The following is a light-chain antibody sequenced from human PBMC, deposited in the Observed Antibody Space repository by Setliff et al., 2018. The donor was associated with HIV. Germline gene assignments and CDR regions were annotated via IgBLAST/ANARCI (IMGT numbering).Light chain of an antibody. CDR2: DVN. CDR1: SSDIGAYNY. Sequence: QSALTQPASVSGSPGQSITISCTGTSSDIGAYNYVSWYQHHPGKAPKVIIYDVNKRPSGASTRFSGSKSGTSASLTTSGLQAEDGGDYYCSSYTNTRTVVFGGGTKVTVL. J-gene: IGLJ2*01. V-gene: IGLV2-14*03. CDR3: SSYTNTRTVV.